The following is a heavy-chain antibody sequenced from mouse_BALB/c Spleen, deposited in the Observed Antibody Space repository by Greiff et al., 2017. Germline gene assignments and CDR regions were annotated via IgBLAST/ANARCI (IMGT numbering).Heavy chain of an antibody. CDR1: GFSLTSYG. Sequence: QVHVKQSGPGLVAPSQSLSITCTVSGFSLTSYGVHWVRQPPGKGLEWLGVIWAGGSTNYNSALMSRLSISKDNSKSQVFLKMNSLQTDDTAMYYCARDLPFAYWGQGTLVTVSA. CDR3: ARDLPFAY. CDR2: IWAGGST. J-gene: IGHJ3*01. D-gene: IGHD2-1*01. V-gene: IGHV2-9*02.